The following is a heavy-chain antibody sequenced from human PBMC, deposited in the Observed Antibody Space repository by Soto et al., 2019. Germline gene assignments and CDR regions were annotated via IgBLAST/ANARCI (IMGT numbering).Heavy chain of an antibody. Sequence: SETLSLTCTVSGGSISSGDYYWSWIRQPPGKGLEWIGSIYYSGSTYYNPSLKSRVTISVDTSKNQFSLKLNSVTAADTAVYYCASRHSSPHFDYWGQGTLVTVSS. CDR2: IYYSGST. V-gene: IGHV4-30-4*01. J-gene: IGHJ4*02. D-gene: IGHD6-13*01. CDR1: GGSISSGDYY. CDR3: ASRHSSPHFDY.